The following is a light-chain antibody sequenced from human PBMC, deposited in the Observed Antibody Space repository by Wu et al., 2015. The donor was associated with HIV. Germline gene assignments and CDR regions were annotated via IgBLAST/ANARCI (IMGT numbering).Light chain of an antibody. CDR2: AAS. CDR1: QNIQQF. V-gene: IGKV1-39*01. Sequence: VTITLTGRSQNIQQFLYCINRHARAPPLLIYAASSLQRGVPSRFSGSGSGTDFTLTISSLQPEDFATYYCQQSYSTPPTFGQGTKVEIK. J-gene: IGKJ1*01. CDR3: QQSYSTPPT.